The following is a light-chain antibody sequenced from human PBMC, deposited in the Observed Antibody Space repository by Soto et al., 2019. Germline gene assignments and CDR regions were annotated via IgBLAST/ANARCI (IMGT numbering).Light chain of an antibody. CDR2: LEGSGSY. V-gene: IGLV4-60*03. Sequence: QSVLTQSSSASASLGSSVKLTCTLSSGHSSYIIAWHQQQPGKAPRYLMKLEGSGSYNKGSGVPDRFSGSSSGADRYLTISNLQSEDEADYYCETWDSNTHVFGTATKVTVL. J-gene: IGLJ1*01. CDR3: ETWDSNTHV. CDR1: SGHSSYI.